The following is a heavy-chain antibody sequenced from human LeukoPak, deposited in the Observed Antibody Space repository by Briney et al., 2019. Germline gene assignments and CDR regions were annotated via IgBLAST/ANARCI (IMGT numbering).Heavy chain of an antibody. CDR3: AKEDMGVFVFDV. CDR2: VSASGTT. CDR1: RASISDYY. V-gene: IGHV4-4*07. Sequence: LESLSLTPTFPRASISDYYWNCIRQPARQGREWIGRVSASGTTNYKTSLASRITLSVDTSKSQISLSLTCITAADTAIYYCAKEDMGVFVFDVWGQGTRVTVSS. D-gene: IGHD3-3*01. J-gene: IGHJ3*01.